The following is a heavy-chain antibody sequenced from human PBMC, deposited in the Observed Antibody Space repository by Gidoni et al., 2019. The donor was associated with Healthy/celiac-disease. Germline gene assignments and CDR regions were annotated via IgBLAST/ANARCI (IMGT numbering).Heavy chain of an antibody. CDR3: TTALYYYDSSGYYSYYYYGMDV. J-gene: IGHJ6*02. Sequence: EVQLVESGGGLVKPGGSLRLSCAASGFTFSNAWMSGVRQAPGKGLEWVGRIKSKTDGGTTDYAAPVKGRFTISRDDSKNTLYLQMNSLKTEDTAVYYCTTALYYYDSSGYYSYYYYGMDVWGQGTTVTVSS. V-gene: IGHV3-15*01. CDR2: IKSKTDGGTT. D-gene: IGHD3-22*01. CDR1: GFTFSNAW.